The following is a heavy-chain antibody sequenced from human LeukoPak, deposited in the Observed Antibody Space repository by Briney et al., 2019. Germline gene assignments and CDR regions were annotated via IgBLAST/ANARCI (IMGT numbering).Heavy chain of an antibody. J-gene: IGHJ4*02. CDR1: GFTFSSYG. CDR2: IRYDGSNK. Sequence: PGGSLRLSCAASGFTFSSYGMHWVRQAPGKGLEWVAFIRYDGSNKYYADSVKGRFTISRDNSKNTLYLQMNSLRAEDTAVYYCAKVRYTYGPFYDFWGQGTLVTVSS. D-gene: IGHD5-18*01. CDR3: AKVRYTYGPFYDF. V-gene: IGHV3-30*02.